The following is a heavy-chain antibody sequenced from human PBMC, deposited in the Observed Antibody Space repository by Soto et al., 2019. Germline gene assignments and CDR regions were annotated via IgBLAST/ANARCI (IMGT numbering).Heavy chain of an antibody. V-gene: IGHV5-10-1*01. J-gene: IGHJ6*02. Sequence: GESLKIYWKGSGYSFTSSWISWVRQMPGKGLEWMVMIDPSDSYTNYSPSFQGHVTISAEKSISNAYLQWSRLKASDTAMYYCARHSIAADGNGEDYYYYGMYXWGQGTSVTVS. CDR1: GYSFTSSW. CDR2: IDPSDSYT. CDR3: ARHSIAADGNGEDYYYYGMYX. D-gene: IGHD6-13*01.